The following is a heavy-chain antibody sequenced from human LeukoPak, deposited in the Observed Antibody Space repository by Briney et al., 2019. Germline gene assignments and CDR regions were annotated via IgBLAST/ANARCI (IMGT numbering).Heavy chain of an antibody. V-gene: IGHV3-7*01. D-gene: IGHD6-19*01. CDR2: IKQDGSEK. CDR1: GFTFSSYW. CDR3: ARDLKPRYSSGWYIDY. J-gene: IGHJ4*02. Sequence: PGGSLRLSCAASGFTFSSYWMSWVRQAPGKGLEWVANIKQDGSEKYYVDSVKGRFTISRDNAKNSLYLQMNSLRAEDTAVYYCARDLKPRYSSGWYIDYWGQGTLVTVSS.